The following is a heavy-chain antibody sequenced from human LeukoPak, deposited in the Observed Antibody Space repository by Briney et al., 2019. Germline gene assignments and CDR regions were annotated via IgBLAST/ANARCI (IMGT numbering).Heavy chain of an antibody. J-gene: IGHJ4*02. V-gene: IGHV4-4*02. CDR2: IYHSGST. CDR1: GGSISSSNW. Sequence: SETLSLTCAVSGGSISSSNWWSWVRQPPGKGLEWIGEIYHSGSTNYNPSLKSRVTIAVDKSKNKFSLKLSSLTAADTAVYYCARASHDYGDYSHFDYWGQGTLVTVSS. D-gene: IGHD4-17*01. CDR3: ARASHDYGDYSHFDY.